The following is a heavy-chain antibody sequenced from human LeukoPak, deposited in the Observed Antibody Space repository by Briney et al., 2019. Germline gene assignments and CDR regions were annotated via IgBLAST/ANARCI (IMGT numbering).Heavy chain of an antibody. J-gene: IGHJ4*02. CDR2: INPSGGST. CDR1: GYTFTSYY. D-gene: IGHD3-16*01. CDR3: ARAKGITPPDY. Sequence: ASVKVSCKASGYTFTSYYMHWVRQAPGQGLEWMGIINPSGGSTSYALKFQGRVTMTRDMSTSTVYMELSSLRSEDTAVYYCARAKGITPPDYWGQGTLVTVSS. V-gene: IGHV1-46*01.